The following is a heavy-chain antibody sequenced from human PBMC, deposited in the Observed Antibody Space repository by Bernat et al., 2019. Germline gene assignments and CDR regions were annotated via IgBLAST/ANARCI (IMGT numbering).Heavy chain of an antibody. D-gene: IGHD2-15*01. CDR1: GFTFSDYY. CDR2: ISSSSSYT. J-gene: IGHJ4*02. CDR3: ARDRTRYCSGGSCYSFDY. V-gene: IGHV3-11*05. Sequence: QVQLVESGGGLVKPGGSLRLSCAASGFTFSDYYMSWIRQAPGKGLEWVSYISSSSSYTNYADSVKGRFTISRDNAKNSLYLQMNSLRAEDTAVYYCARDRTRYCSGGSCYSFDYWGQGTQVTVSS.